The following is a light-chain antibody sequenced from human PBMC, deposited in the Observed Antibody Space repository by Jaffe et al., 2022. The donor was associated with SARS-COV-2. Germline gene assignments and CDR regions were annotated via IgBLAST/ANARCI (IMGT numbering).Light chain of an antibody. CDR1: SSDVGGYNY. V-gene: IGLV2-14*03. J-gene: IGLJ1*01. CDR3: SSYTSSSTLRV. CDR2: DVS. Sequence: QSALTQPASVSGSPGQSITISCTGTSSDVGGYNYVSWYQHHPGKAPKLMIYDVSNRPSGVSNRFSGSKSGNTASLTISGLQAEDETEYYCSSYTSSSTLRVFGTGTKVTVL.